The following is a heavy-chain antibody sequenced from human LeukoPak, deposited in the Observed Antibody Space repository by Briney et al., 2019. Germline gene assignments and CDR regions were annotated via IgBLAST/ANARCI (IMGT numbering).Heavy chain of an antibody. J-gene: IGHJ6*03. CDR2: IIPIFGTA. Sequence: ASVKVSCKASGGTFSSYAISWVRQAPGQGLEWMGGIIPIFGTANYAQKFQGRVTITADESTSTAYMELSSLRSEDTAVYYCARGGYDYNYYYYMDVWGKGTTVTISS. D-gene: IGHD5-12*01. V-gene: IGHV1-69*13. CDR3: ARGGYDYNYYYYMDV. CDR1: GGTFSSYA.